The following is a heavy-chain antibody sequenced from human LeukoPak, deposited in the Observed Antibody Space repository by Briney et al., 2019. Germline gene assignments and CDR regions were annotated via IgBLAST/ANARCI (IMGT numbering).Heavy chain of an antibody. J-gene: IGHJ4*02. Sequence: GGSLRLSCAASGFTFSSYVMHWVRQAPGKELEWVALISNDGSSKYYADSVKGRFTISRDNSKNTLYLQMSSLRTEDTAVYYCARGGSDWYNGDYWGQGTLVTVSS. CDR3: ARGGSDWYNGDY. D-gene: IGHD6-19*01. CDR2: ISNDGSSK. V-gene: IGHV3-30-3*01. CDR1: GFTFSSYV.